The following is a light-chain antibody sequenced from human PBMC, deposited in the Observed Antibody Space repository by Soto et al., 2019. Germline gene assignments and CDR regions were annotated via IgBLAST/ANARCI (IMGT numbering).Light chain of an antibody. CDR3: QPRSNGGT. V-gene: IGKV3-11*01. CDR1: QSVRSY. CDR2: DAS. Sequence: EIVLTQSPVTLSLSPGERATLSCRARQSVRSYLAWYQQKPGQAPRLLIYDASKRATGIPARFSGSGSGTDFTITISSLESQDFAVYYRQPRSNGGTFGGGTKVEIK. J-gene: IGKJ4*01.